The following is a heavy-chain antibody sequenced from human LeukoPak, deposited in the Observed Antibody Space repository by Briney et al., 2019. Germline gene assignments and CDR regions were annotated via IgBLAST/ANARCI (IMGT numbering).Heavy chain of an antibody. D-gene: IGHD5-18*01. J-gene: IGHJ4*02. CDR3: ATAAMVDLYFDY. CDR1: GYTLTELS. CDR2: FDPEDGET. V-gene: IGHV1-24*01. Sequence: ASVKVSCKVSGYTLTELSMHWVRQAPGKGLEWMGGFDPEDGETIYAQKCQGRVTMTEDTSTDTAYMELSSLRSEDTAVYYCATAAMVDLYFDYWGQGTLVSVSS.